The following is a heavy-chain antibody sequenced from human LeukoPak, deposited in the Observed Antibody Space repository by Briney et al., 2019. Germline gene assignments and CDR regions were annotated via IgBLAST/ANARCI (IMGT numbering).Heavy chain of an antibody. CDR2: IYYSGST. D-gene: IGHD3-16*01. CDR1: GGSISSYY. CDR3: ARDRGMITFGTPSDAFDI. V-gene: IGHV4-59*12. Sequence: ASETLSLTCTVSGGSISSYYWSWIRQPPGKGLEWIGYIYYSGSTNYNPSLKSRVTISVDTSKNQFSLKLSSVTAADTAVYYCARDRGMITFGTPSDAFDIWGQGTMVTVSS. J-gene: IGHJ3*02.